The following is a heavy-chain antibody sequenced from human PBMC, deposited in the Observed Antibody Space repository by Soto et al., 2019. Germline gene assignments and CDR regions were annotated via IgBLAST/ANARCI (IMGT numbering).Heavy chain of an antibody. V-gene: IGHV3-30*18. CDR3: AKDLLRPGRAYGMDV. CDR1: GFTFSSYG. CDR2: ISYDGSNE. J-gene: IGHJ6*02. Sequence: GGSLRLSCAASGFTFSSYGMHWVRQAPGKGLEWVAVISYDGSNEYYADSVKGRFTISRDNSKNTLYLQMNSLRVEDTAVYYCAKDLLRPGRAYGMDVWGQGTTVTVSS.